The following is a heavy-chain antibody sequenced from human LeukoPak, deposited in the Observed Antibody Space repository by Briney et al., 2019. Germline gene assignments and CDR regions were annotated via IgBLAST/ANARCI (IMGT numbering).Heavy chain of an antibody. D-gene: IGHD6-13*01. Sequence: GESLKISCKGSGCNFPNYWIGWVRQMPGKGLEWVGIIYSGDSDTRYSPSFQRQVTISADKYISTAYLQWSSLKASDTAMYYCARPRAAAGTGNFDYWGQGTLVTVSS. CDR1: GCNFPNYW. J-gene: IGHJ4*02. V-gene: IGHV5-51*01. CDR3: ARPRAAAGTGNFDY. CDR2: IYSGDSDT.